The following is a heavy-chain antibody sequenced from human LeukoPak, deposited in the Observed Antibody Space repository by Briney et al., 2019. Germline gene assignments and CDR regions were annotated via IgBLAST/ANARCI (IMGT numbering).Heavy chain of an antibody. J-gene: IGHJ4*02. V-gene: IGHV3-53*01. CDR3: ARVPGSGSYYNLYYFDY. Sequence: PGGSLRLSCAASGFTVSSNYMSWVRQAPGKGLEWVSVIYSGGSTYYADSVKGRFTISRDNSKNTLYLQMNSLRAEDTAVYYCARVPGSGSYYNLYYFDYWGQGTLVTVSS. D-gene: IGHD3-10*01. CDR2: IYSGGST. CDR1: GFTVSSNY.